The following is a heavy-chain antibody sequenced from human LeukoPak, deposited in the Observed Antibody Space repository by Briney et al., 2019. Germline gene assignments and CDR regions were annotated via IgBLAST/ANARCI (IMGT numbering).Heavy chain of an antibody. CDR1: GFTFNSYT. CDR2: IYSGGST. J-gene: IGHJ4*02. Sequence: GGSLRLSCTVSGFTFNSYTMNWVRQAPGKGLEWVSVIYSGGSTYYADSVKGRFTISRDNSKNTLYLQMNSLRAEDTAVYYCARGEDSSGWYQAYYFDYWGQGTLVTVSS. D-gene: IGHD6-19*01. CDR3: ARGEDSSGWYQAYYFDY. V-gene: IGHV3-53*01.